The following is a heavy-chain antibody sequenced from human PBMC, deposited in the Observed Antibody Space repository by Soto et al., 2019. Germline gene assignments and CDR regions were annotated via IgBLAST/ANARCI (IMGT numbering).Heavy chain of an antibody. CDR3: ARGPYNWTYAVGGYYYGMDV. CDR1: GGTFSSDA. V-gene: IGHV1-69*06. J-gene: IGHJ6*02. Sequence: GASVKVSCKASGGTFSSDAITWVRQAPGQGLEWMGGSIPIFGTANYAQKFQGRVTITADKSTSTVYMELSSLRSEDTAVYYCARGPYNWTYAVGGYYYGMDVWGPGTTLTV. D-gene: IGHD1-7*01. CDR2: SIPIFGTA.